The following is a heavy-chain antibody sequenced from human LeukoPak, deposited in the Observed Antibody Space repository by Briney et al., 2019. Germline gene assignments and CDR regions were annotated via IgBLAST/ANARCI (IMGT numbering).Heavy chain of an antibody. V-gene: IGHV1-69*04. J-gene: IGHJ5*02. CDR1: GANLTTYG. Sequence: SVKVSCKASGANLTTYGINWVRQAPGQGLEWMGRIIPIIAIAHYAQKFLGRITITADTSTSTAFLDLSSLTSEDTAVYYCARDIGWFDPWGQGTLVTVSS. CDR2: IIPIIAIA. D-gene: IGHD1-26*01. CDR3: ARDIGWFDP.